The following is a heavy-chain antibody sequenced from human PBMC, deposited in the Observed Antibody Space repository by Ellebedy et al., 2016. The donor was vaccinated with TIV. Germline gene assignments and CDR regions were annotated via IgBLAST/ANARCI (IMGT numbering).Heavy chain of an antibody. CDR1: GYTFTSYY. CDR3: ARGVWDYYDSSGYYYPKYFQH. Sequence: AASVKVSCKASGYTFTSYYMHWVRQAPGQGLEWMGVINPNGGSTTYAQKFQGRVTITADESTSTAYMELSSLRSEDTAVYYCARGVWDYYDSSGYYYPKYFQHWGQGTLVTVSS. V-gene: IGHV1-46*01. CDR2: INPNGGST. D-gene: IGHD3-22*01. J-gene: IGHJ1*01.